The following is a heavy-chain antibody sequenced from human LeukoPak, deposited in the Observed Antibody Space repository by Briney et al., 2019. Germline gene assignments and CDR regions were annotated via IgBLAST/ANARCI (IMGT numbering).Heavy chain of an antibody. CDR2: INPNSGGT. J-gene: IGHJ6*03. V-gene: IGHV1-2*02. CDR3: ARDVETSAWYPYYYMDV. CDR1: GYTFTGYY. D-gene: IGHD6-19*01. Sequence: GASVKVSCKASGYTFTGYYMHWVRQAPGQGLEWMGWINPNSGGTNYAQKFQGRVTMTRDTSISTAYMELNRLRSDDTAAYYCARDVETSAWYPYYYMDVWGKGTTVTVSS.